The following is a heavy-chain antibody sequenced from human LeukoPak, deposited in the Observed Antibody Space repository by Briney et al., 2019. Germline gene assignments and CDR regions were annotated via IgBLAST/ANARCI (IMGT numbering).Heavy chain of an antibody. J-gene: IGHJ3*02. CDR3: ARGIGTSYDSSRDAFDM. D-gene: IGHD3-22*01. V-gene: IGHV4-61*02. Sequence: SSQTLSLTCTVSAGSISSGDDYWSWIRQPAGKGLEWIERIYSPGTNCNYNPSLKSRVTISIDTSKNQFSLKLTSVTAADTAVYYCARGIGTSYDSSRDAFDMWGQGTMVTVSS. CDR2: IYSPGTN. CDR1: AGSISSGDDY.